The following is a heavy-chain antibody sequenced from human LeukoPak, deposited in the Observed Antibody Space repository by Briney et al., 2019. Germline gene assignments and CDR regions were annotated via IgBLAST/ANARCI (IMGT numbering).Heavy chain of an antibody. J-gene: IGHJ5*02. D-gene: IGHD6-13*01. CDR2: MYYSGST. CDR3: ARQATYSSSWTSFDP. V-gene: IGHV4-39*01. CDR1: GGSISSISYY. Sequence: TSETLSLTCTVSGGSISSISYYWGWIRQPPGKGLEWIGSMYYSGSTYYNPSLKSRVTISVDTPENQFSLKLSSVTAADTAVYYCARQATYSSSWTSFDPWGQGTLVTVSS.